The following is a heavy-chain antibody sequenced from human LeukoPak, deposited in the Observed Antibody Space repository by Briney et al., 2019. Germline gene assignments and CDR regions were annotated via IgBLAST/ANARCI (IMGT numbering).Heavy chain of an antibody. V-gene: IGHV3-23*01. CDR1: GITFSSYV. D-gene: IGHD3-9*01. J-gene: IGHJ5*02. Sequence: GGSLRLSCAASGITFSSYVMSWVRQAPGKGLEWVSAISGSGGSTYYADSVEGRVTISRDNSKNTLYLQMNSLRAEDTAVYYCARDRYFPPQPFDPWGQGTLVTVSS. CDR3: ARDRYFPPQPFDP. CDR2: ISGSGGST.